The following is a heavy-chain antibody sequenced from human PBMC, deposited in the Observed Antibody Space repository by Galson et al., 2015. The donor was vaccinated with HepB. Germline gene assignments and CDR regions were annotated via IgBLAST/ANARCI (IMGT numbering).Heavy chain of an antibody. CDR3: AREDSSSSGAFDY. V-gene: IGHV3-7*03. CDR1: GFTFSSYW. CDR2: IKQDGSEK. Sequence: SLRLSCAASGFTFSSYWMSWVRQAPGKGLEWVANIKQDGSEKYYVDSVKGRFTISRDNAKNSLYLQMNSLRAEDTAVYYCAREDSSSSGAFDYWGQGTLVTVSS. D-gene: IGHD6-6*01. J-gene: IGHJ4*02.